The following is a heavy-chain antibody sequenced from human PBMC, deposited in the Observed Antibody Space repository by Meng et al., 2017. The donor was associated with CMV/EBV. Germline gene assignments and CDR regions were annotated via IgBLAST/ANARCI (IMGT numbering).Heavy chain of an antibody. CDR3: ARARERITIFGVVTYFGMDV. CDR2: ISSSGSTI. J-gene: IGHJ6*02. D-gene: IGHD3-3*01. V-gene: IGHV3-48*03. CDR1: GFTFSSYE. Sequence: GESLKISCAASGFTFSSYEMNWVRQAPGKGLEWVSYISSSGSTIYYADSVKGRFTISRDKAKNSLYLQMNSLRAEDTAVYYCARARERITIFGVVTYFGMDVWGQGTTVTVSS.